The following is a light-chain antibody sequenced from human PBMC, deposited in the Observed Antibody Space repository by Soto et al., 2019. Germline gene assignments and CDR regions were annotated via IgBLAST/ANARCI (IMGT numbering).Light chain of an antibody. CDR2: GNS. Sequence: QSVLTQPPSVSGAPGQRVTISCTGSSSNIGAGYDVHWYQQLPGTAPKLLIYGNSNRPSGVPDRFSGSKSGTSASLAITGRQDADEDDYYCQSYDSSLSGYLVFGGGTKLTVL. CDR3: QSYDSSLSGYLV. CDR1: SSNIGAGYD. J-gene: IGLJ2*01. V-gene: IGLV1-40*01.